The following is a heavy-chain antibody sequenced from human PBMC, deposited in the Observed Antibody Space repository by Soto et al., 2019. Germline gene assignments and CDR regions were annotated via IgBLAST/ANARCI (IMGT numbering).Heavy chain of an antibody. D-gene: IGHD2-2*01. V-gene: IGHV1-69*01. CDR3: ATALGCRSTSCTLDY. Sequence: QVQLVQSGAEVKKPGSSVKVSCKASGGTFGSYAFSWVRQAPGQGLEWMGGIIPVSGAAHYAQKFQGRVTITADASTSTAYMELSSLSSQDTAVYYCATALGCRSTSCTLDYWGQGTRVSVSS. CDR2: IIPVSGAA. J-gene: IGHJ4*02. CDR1: GGTFGSYA.